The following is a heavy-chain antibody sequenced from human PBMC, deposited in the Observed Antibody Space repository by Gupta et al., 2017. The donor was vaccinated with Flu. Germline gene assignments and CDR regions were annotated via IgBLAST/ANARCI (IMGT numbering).Heavy chain of an antibody. Sequence: QVQLQESGPGLVKPSETLSLTCNVSGGSISSYYWSWIRQPPGKGLEWIGYFYNSGISNYNPNLKSRVTMSGDTSKNQLSLKLRSVTAADTAVYYCARPHNWARGPDWYVDLWGRGTLVTISS. CDR1: GGSISSYY. CDR2: FYNSGIS. CDR3: ARPHNWARGPDWYVDL. V-gene: IGHV4-59*08. J-gene: IGHJ2*01. D-gene: IGHD1-20*01.